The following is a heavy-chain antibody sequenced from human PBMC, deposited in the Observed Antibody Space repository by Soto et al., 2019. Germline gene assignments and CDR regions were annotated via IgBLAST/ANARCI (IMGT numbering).Heavy chain of an antibody. CDR2: IYHSGST. CDR1: GYSISSGYY. V-gene: IGHV4-38-2*01. CDR3: ASRRYYYDSSGYCDY. J-gene: IGHJ4*02. D-gene: IGHD3-22*01. Sequence: SETLSLTCAVSGYSISSGYYWGWIRQPPGRGLEWIGSIYHSGSTYYNPSLKSRVTISVDTSKNQFSLKLSSVTAADTAVYYCASRRYYYDSSGYCDYWGQGALVTVS.